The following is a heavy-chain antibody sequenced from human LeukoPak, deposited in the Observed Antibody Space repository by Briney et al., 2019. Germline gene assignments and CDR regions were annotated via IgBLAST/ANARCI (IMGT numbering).Heavy chain of an antibody. CDR2: IYYSGST. CDR3: ARLKGGEWLAQGYYFDY. CDR1: GGSISSSSYY. V-gene: IGHV4-39*01. J-gene: IGHJ4*02. Sequence: PSETLSLTCTVSGGSISSSSYYWGWIRQPPGKGLEWIGSIYYSGSTYYNPSLKSRVTISVDTSKNQFSLKPSSVTAADTAVYYCARLKGGEWLAQGYYFDYWGQGTLVTVSS. D-gene: IGHD6-19*01.